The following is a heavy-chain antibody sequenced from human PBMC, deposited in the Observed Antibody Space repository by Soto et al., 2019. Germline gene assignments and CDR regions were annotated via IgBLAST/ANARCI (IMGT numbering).Heavy chain of an antibody. CDR1: GFTFSSYA. CDR2: ISGSGGST. Sequence: EVQLLESGGGLVQPGGSLRLSCAASGFTFSSYAMSWVRQAPGKGLEWVSAISGSGGSTYYADSVEGRFTISRDNSKNTLYLHMNSLRAEDTAVYYCAKLGLRFLEWLIYFWGQGTLVTVSS. V-gene: IGHV3-23*01. CDR3: AKLGLRFLEWLIYF. J-gene: IGHJ4*02. D-gene: IGHD3-3*01.